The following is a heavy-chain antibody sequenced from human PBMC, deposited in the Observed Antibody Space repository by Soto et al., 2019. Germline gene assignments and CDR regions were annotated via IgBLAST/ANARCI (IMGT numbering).Heavy chain of an antibody. D-gene: IGHD3-16*01. CDR2: INYSGST. Sequence: SETLSLTCTVSGGSISSSSYWGWIRQPPGKGLEWIGSINYSGSTYDSPSLRSRVTISVDTSKNQFSLKLSSVTAADTAVYYCARHKLDIRYGLDHWGQGTPVTVSS. V-gene: IGHV4-39*01. CDR1: GGSISSSSY. J-gene: IGHJ4*02. CDR3: ARHKLDIRYGLDH.